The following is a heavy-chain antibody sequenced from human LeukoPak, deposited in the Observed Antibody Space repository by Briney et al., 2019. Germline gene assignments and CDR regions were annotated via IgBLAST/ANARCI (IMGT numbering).Heavy chain of an antibody. Sequence: SETLSLTCTVSGGSINGGGYYWSWIRQYPGKGLEWIGDIYYSGNAYYNPSLKSRVTISVDTSKNQFSLRLSSVTAADTAVYYCARRGYSAYDLDYWGQGTLVTVSS. D-gene: IGHD5-12*01. CDR3: ARRGYSAYDLDY. CDR2: IYYSGNA. J-gene: IGHJ4*02. V-gene: IGHV4-31*03. CDR1: GGSINGGGYY.